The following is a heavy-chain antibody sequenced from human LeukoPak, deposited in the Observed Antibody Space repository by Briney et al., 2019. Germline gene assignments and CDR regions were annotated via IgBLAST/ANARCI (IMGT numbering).Heavy chain of an antibody. D-gene: IGHD5-12*01. V-gene: IGHV4-34*01. Sequence: PSETLSLTCAVYGGSFSGYYWSWIRQPPGKGLEWIGEINHSGSTNYNPSLKSRVTISVDTSKNQFSLKLSSVTAADTAVYYCAAEEATIRAPFDYWGQGTLVTVSS. CDR3: AAEEATIRAPFDY. CDR1: GGSFSGYY. J-gene: IGHJ4*02. CDR2: INHSGST.